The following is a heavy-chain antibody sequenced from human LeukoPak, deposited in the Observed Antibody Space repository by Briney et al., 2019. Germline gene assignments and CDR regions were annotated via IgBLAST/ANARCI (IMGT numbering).Heavy chain of an antibody. CDR1: GFTFSGYA. CDR2: ISYDGSQQ. D-gene: IGHD2-8*01. J-gene: IGHJ4*02. Sequence: GRSLRLSCAVSGFTFSGYAMNWVRPAPGKGREWVALISYDGSQQYYADFVKGRFTISRDSSKNTVSLQMSSLRPDDTATYYCARGADHGDYWGRGTLVTLSS. V-gene: IGHV3-30*04. CDR3: ARGADHGDY.